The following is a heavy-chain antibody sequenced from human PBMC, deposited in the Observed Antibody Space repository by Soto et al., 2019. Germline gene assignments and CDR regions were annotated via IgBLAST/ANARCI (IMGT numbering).Heavy chain of an antibody. CDR2: ISAYNGST. D-gene: IGHD3-22*01. J-gene: IGHJ4*02. CDR3: ARYYYDSSGYYHFDY. Sequence: ASGKVCCKATCYTFTSYGISWVRQAPGQGLEWMGWISAYNGSTNYAQKLQGRVTMTIDTSTSTAYMELRSLRSDDTAVYYCARYYYDSSGYYHFDYWGQGTLVTVSS. V-gene: IGHV1-18*01. CDR1: CYTFTSYG.